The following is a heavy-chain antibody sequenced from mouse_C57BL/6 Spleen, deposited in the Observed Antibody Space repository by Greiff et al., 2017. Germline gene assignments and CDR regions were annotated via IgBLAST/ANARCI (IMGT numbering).Heavy chain of an antibody. CDR2: INPNNGGT. D-gene: IGHD2-4*01. Sequence: EVQLQQSGPELVKPGASVKMSCKASGYTFTDYNMHWVKQSHGKSLEWIGYINPNNGGTSYNQKFKGKATLTVNKSSSTAYMDLRSLTSEDSAVYYCVGYDYDVGYWGQGTTLTVSS. V-gene: IGHV1-22*01. CDR3: VGYDYDVGY. CDR1: GYTFTDYN. J-gene: IGHJ2*01.